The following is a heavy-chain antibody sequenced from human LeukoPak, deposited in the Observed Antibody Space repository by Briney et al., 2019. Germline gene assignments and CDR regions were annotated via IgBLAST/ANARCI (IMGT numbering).Heavy chain of an antibody. D-gene: IGHD3-3*01. CDR2: VYSDGRT. Sequence: GGSLRLSCAASGFAVSSNYIGWVRQSAGKGLEWVSMVYSDGRTFYTDSVTGRFTVSRDSYKNTLHLELNSLTVEDTAISYYARDNRGITIYVGIRRWSFDPWGQGSLVTVSS. CDR3: ARDNRGITIYVGIRRWSFDP. V-gene: IGHV3-53*01. CDR1: GFAVSSNY. J-gene: IGHJ5*02.